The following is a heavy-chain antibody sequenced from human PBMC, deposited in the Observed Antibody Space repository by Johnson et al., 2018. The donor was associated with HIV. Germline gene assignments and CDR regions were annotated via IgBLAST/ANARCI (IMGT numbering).Heavy chain of an antibody. CDR1: GFTFSNYG. CDR3: AKDMERYSYGPDAFDI. Sequence: QVQLVESGGGVVQPGRSLRLSCAASGFTFSNYGMAWVRQAPGKGLEWVTVISFAGVKKYYADSVKGRLTISRDNAKNSLYLQMNSLRAEDTALYYCAKDMERYSYGPDAFDIWGQGTMVTVSS. CDR2: ISFAGVKK. J-gene: IGHJ3*02. D-gene: IGHD5-18*01. V-gene: IGHV3-30*18.